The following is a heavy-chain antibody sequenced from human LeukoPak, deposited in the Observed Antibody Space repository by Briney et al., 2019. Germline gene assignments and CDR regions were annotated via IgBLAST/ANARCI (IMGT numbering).Heavy chain of an antibody. Sequence: GGSLRLSCAATGFTFSDYYMSWIRQAPGKGLEWLSYINSSGNTVYHADSVEGRFTISRDNAKNSLYLQMNSLRAEDTAVYYCAKSIAVAGGFDYWGQGTLVTVSS. CDR1: GFTFSDYY. CDR3: AKSIAVAGGFDY. V-gene: IGHV3-11*01. J-gene: IGHJ4*02. D-gene: IGHD6-19*01. CDR2: INSSGNTV.